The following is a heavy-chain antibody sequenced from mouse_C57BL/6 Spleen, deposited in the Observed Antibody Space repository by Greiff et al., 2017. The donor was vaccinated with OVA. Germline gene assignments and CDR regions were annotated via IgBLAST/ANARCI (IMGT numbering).Heavy chain of an antibody. J-gene: IGHJ1*03. CDR3: ARPDYDYDEGYFDV. CDR1: GYTFTSYW. CDR2: IHPNSGST. Sequence: QVQLQQPGAELVKPGASVKLSCKASGYTFTSYWMHWVKQRPGQGLEWIGMIHPNSGSTNYNEKFKSKATLTVDKSSSTAYMQLSSLTSEDSAVYYCARPDYDYDEGYFDVWGTGTTVTVSS. D-gene: IGHD2-4*01. V-gene: IGHV1-64*01.